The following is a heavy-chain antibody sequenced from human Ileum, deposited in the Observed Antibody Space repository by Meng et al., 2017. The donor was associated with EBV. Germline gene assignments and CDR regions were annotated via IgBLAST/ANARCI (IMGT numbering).Heavy chain of an antibody. V-gene: IGHV4-4*02. CDR1: GESIISHSW. J-gene: IGHJ5*02. D-gene: IGHD2-8*01. Sequence: QVQLQESRPGLVKPSGTLSLTCAVSGESIISHSWWSWVRQPPGKGLEWIGEIYYNTNTNYNPSLKGRVTMSVDTSQNQFSLTLSSVTAADTAVYFCARKFSVVGSTDGWFDPWGQGTLVTVSS. CDR3: ARKFSVVGSTDGWFDP. CDR2: IYYNTNT.